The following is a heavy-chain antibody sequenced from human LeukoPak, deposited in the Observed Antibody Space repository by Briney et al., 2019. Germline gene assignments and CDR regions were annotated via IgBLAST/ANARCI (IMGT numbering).Heavy chain of an antibody. CDR2: ISSSSSYI. D-gene: IGHD3-9*01. CDR3: ARETRRAHYDILTGYYAAYYYYYMDV. CDR1: GFTFSSYA. J-gene: IGHJ6*03. V-gene: IGHV3-21*01. Sequence: GGSLRLSCAASGFTFSSYAMHWVRQAPGKGLEWVSSISSSSSYIYYADSVKGRFTISRDNSKNTLYLQMNSLRAEDTAVYYCARETRRAHYDILTGYYAAYYYYYMDVWGKGTTVTVSS.